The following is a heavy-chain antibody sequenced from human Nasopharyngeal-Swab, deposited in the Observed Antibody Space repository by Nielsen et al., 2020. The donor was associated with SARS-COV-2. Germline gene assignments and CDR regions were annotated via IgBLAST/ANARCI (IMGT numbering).Heavy chain of an antibody. CDR1: GLTVNSHY. Sequence: GRSLTLSCIASGLTVNSHYMNWVRHAPGKGLEWVSVTYSGGTTDYADSVKGRFTVPRDSSQNMMFLQMNSLRAEDTAVYYCTRSPRGTYGPYSGPFDYWGQGALVTVSS. D-gene: IGHD1-7*01. CDR2: TYSGGTT. V-gene: IGHV3-53*01. CDR3: TRSPRGTYGPYSGPFDY. J-gene: IGHJ4*02.